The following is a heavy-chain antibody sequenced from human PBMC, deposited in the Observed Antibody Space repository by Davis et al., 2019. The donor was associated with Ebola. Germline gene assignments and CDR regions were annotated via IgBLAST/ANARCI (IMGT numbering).Heavy chain of an antibody. CDR1: GFTFSSYA. CDR2: IKQDGSEK. J-gene: IGHJ4*02. Sequence: PGGSLRLSCAASGFTFSSYAMSWVRQAPGKGLEWVANIKQDGSEKYYVDSVKGRFTISRDNAKNSLYLQMNSLRAEDTAVYYCARYYGDYEGGFPGHFDYWGQGTLVTVSS. CDR3: ARYYGDYEGGFPGHFDY. D-gene: IGHD4-17*01. V-gene: IGHV3-7*01.